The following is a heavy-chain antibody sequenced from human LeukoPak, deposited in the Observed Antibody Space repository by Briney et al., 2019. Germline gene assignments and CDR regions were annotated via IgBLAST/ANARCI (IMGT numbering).Heavy chain of an antibody. CDR1: RGSVSSGSYY. CDR3: ARAPVSSGWYYFDY. J-gene: IGHJ4*02. CDR2: IYYSGSA. V-gene: IGHV4-61*01. Sequence: SSETLSLTCTVSRGSVSSGSYYWSWIRQPPGKGLEWIGYIYYSGSANCNPSLKSPVTISVDTSKNQFSLKLSSVTAADTAVYYCARAPVSSGWYYFDYWGQGTLVTVSS. D-gene: IGHD6-19*01.